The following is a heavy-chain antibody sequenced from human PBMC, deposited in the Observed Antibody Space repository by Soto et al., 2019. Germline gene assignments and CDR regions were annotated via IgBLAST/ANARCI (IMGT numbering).Heavy chain of an antibody. Sequence: LRLSCAASGFTFSSYAMSWVRQAPGKGLEWVSAISGSGGSTYYADSVKGRFTISRDNSKNTLYLQMSSLRAEDTAVYYCARDYGPSNWYNWFHPWGQGTLVTVSS. CDR3: ARDYGPSNWYNWFHP. V-gene: IGHV3-23*01. D-gene: IGHD4-17*01. J-gene: IGHJ5*02. CDR1: GFTFSSYA. CDR2: ISGSGGST.